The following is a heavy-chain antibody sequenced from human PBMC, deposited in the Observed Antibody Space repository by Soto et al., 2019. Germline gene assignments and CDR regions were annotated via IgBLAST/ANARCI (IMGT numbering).Heavy chain of an antibody. J-gene: IGHJ6*01. CDR3: ASLISYCTNGVCSDDYSWRDV. D-gene: IGHD2-8*01. Sequence: SVKVSCKASGYTFTSYDINWVRQATGEGLEWMGWMNPNSGNTGYAQKFQGRVTMTRNTSISTAYMELSSLRSEDTAVYYCASLISYCTNGVCSDDYSWRDVW. CDR2: MNPNSGNT. CDR1: GYTFTSYD. V-gene: IGHV1-8*01.